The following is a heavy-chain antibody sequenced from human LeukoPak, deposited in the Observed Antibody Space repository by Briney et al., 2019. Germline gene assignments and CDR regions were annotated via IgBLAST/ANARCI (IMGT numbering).Heavy chain of an antibody. J-gene: IGHJ4*02. D-gene: IGHD1-26*01. CDR2: VSTYNGNT. CDR3: ARQSTGSYYSPIDY. CDR1: GYTFTSYY. Sequence: ASVKVSFKASGYTFTSYYMHWVRQAPGQGLEWMGWVSTYNGNTKYAQNPQGRVTTTTDTSTSTAYMELRSLRSDDTAMYYCARQSTGSYYSPIDYWGQGTLVTVSS. V-gene: IGHV1-18*04.